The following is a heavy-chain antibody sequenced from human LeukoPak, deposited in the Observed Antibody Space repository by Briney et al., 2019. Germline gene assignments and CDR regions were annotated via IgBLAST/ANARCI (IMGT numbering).Heavy chain of an antibody. V-gene: IGHV1-69*01. D-gene: IGHD2-2*01. CDR1: GGTFSSYA. CDR2: IIPIFGTA. J-gene: IGHJ4*02. CDR3: ARDRYCSSTSCPRSLDY. Sequence: SVKLSCKASGGTFSSYAISWVRHGPGQGLEWMGGIIPIFGTANYAQKFQGRVPITADESTSTAYMELSSLRSEDTAVYYCARDRYCSSTSCPRSLDYWGQGTLVTVSS.